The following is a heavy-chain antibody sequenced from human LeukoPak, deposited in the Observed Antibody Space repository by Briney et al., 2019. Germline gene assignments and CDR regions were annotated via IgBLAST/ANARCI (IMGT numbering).Heavy chain of an antibody. Sequence: GASVKVSCKASGYTFTSFAIHWVRQAPGQRLELMVWINAGNGNTKYSQKFQGRVTISRDTSASTAYMELSSLRSEDTVFFFKQKTAYEILTGEIHNWFDPWGQGTLVTVSS. V-gene: IGHV1-3*01. CDR1: GYTFTSFA. CDR2: INAGNGNT. J-gene: IGHJ5*02. CDR3: QKTAYEILTGEIHNWFDP. D-gene: IGHD3-9*01.